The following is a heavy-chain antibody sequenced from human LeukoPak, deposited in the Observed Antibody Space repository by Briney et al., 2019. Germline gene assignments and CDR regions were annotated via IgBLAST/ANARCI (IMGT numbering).Heavy chain of an antibody. D-gene: IGHD6-13*01. CDR2: IYYSGST. J-gene: IGHJ6*03. CDR3: ARGIAAPSGYYYYYYMDV. V-gene: IGHV4-59*01. CDR1: GGSISSYY. Sequence: PSETLSLTCTVSGGSISSYYWSWIRQPPGKGLEWIGYIYYSGSTNYNPSLKSRVTISVDTSKNQFSLKLSSVTAADTAVYYCARGIAAPSGYYYYYYMDVWGKGTTVTISS.